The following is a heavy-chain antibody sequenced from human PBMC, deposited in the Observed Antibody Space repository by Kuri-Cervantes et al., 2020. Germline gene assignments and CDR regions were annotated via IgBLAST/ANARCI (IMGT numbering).Heavy chain of an antibody. Sequence: GESLKISCAASGFTASDYYMDWVRQAPGKGLEWVGRIRDKVNTYTTEYAASVKGRFTISRDDSKNSLYQQMSSLKSEDTVVYYCAKALCGSTTGDVYWGHGTLVTVSS. CDR1: GFTASDYY. V-gene: IGHV3-72*01. CDR3: AKALCGSTTGDVY. J-gene: IGHJ4*01. CDR2: IRDKVNTYTT. D-gene: IGHD2-2*01.